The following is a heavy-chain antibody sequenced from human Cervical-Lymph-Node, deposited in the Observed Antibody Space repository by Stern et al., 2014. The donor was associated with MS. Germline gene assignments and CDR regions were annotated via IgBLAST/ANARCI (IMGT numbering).Heavy chain of an antibody. Sequence: QVQLVQSGAEVKKPGSSVNVSCKASGGTFTSFSINWVRQVPGQSLDWTGGFIPIFDTPNLAQKFQGRVTITADSSTSTVYMALNSLRSDDTAVYYCVLPSKVTTAAFDVWGRGTMVTVSS. J-gene: IGHJ3*01. D-gene: IGHD4-17*01. V-gene: IGHV1-69*06. CDR3: VLPSKVTTAAFDV. CDR1: GGTFTSFS. CDR2: FIPIFDTP.